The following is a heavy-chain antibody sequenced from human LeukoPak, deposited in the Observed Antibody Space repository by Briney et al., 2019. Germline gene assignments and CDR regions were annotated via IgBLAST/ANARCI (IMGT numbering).Heavy chain of an antibody. J-gene: IGHJ6*03. CDR3: ASRPYCSGGSCYSDYYYYYMDV. Sequence: SETLSLTCAVYGGSFSGYYWSWIRQPPGKGLEWIGEINHSGSTNYNPSLKSRVTISVDTSKNQISLKLSSVTAADTAVYYCASRPYCSGGSCYSDYYYYYMDVWGKGTTVTVSS. D-gene: IGHD2-15*01. CDR2: INHSGST. V-gene: IGHV4-34*01. CDR1: GGSFSGYY.